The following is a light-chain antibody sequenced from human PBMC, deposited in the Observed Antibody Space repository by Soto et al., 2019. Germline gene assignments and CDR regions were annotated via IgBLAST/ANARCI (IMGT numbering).Light chain of an antibody. J-gene: IGKJ1*01. CDR1: QRVSSTY. CDR3: QEYTARSIT. V-gene: IGKV3-20*01. Sequence: EVLVKKSPVTLSLYTGERATLSCRASQRVSSTYLAWYQQKPGQSPRLRIGGTSSRATGIPPRFSGSGAGADVTLAICSLEPEDFVVYWSQEYTARSITFGQGAKV. CDR2: GTS.